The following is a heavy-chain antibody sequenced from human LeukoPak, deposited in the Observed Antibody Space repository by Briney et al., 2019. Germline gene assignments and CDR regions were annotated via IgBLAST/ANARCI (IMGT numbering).Heavy chain of an antibody. Sequence: QPGGSLRLSCAASGFTFSSYWMHWVRQAPGKGLVWVSRITSDGSITTYADFVKGRFTISRDNAKNSLFLQMNSLRAEDTAVYYCAREGAGSSWQNPFDYWGQGTLVTVSS. J-gene: IGHJ4*02. V-gene: IGHV3-74*01. CDR3: AREGAGSSWQNPFDY. CDR2: ITSDGSIT. D-gene: IGHD6-13*01. CDR1: GFTFSSYW.